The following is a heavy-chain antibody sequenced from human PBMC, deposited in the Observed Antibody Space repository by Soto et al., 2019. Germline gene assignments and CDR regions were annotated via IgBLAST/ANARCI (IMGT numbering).Heavy chain of an antibody. V-gene: IGHV1-2*02. CDR3: ARGDYGTGGYPFPYFDY. D-gene: IGHD2-8*02. J-gene: IGHJ4*02. Sequence: HEHLVQSGAEVKRHGASLKVSCKASGYSFTGYYIHWVRQAPGQGLVWMGWINPDSGATNYAQNFLGRVTLTSDTSISTAPMDLTRLTSDDTAVYYCARGDYGTGGYPFPYFDYWGQGTLVIVSS. CDR1: GYSFTGYY. CDR2: INPDSGAT.